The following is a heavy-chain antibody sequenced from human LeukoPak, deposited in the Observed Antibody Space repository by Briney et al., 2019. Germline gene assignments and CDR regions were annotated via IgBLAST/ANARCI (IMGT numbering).Heavy chain of an antibody. CDR2: ISSSGSTI. J-gene: IGHJ3*02. V-gene: IGHV3-48*03. CDR1: GFTFSSYE. Sequence: GGSLRLSCAASGFTFSSYEMNWVRQAPGKGLEWVSYISSSGSTIYYADSVKGRFTISRDSAKNSLYLQMNSLRAEDTAVYYCARESGPGDAFDIWGQGTMVTVSS. CDR3: ARESGPGDAFDI. D-gene: IGHD7-27*01.